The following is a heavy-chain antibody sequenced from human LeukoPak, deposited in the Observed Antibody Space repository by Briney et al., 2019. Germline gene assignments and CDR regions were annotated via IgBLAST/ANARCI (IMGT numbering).Heavy chain of an antibody. D-gene: IGHD6-19*01. CDR1: GYTFTSYG. CDR3: ARDRGIAVAGEFDC. J-gene: IGHJ4*02. CDR2: ISAYNGNT. Sequence: ASVKVSCKASGYTFTSYGISWVRQAPGQGLEWMGWISAYNGNTNYAQKLQGRVTMTTDTSTSTAYMELRSLRSDDTAVYYCARDRGIAVAGEFDCWGQGTLVTVSS. V-gene: IGHV1-18*01.